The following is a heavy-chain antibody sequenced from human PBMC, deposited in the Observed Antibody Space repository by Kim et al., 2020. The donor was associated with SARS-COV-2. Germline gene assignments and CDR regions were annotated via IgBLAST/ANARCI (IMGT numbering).Heavy chain of an antibody. D-gene: IGHD6-19*01. Sequence: FTFSSHWMHWVRQAPGKGLVWVSRINSDGSTTSYADSVKGRFTISRDNAKNTLYLQMNSLRAEDTAVYYCARRQFSSGWYYFDYWGQGTLV. V-gene: IGHV3-74*01. CDR1: FTFSSHW. CDR3: ARRQFSSGWYYFDY. CDR2: INSDGSTT. J-gene: IGHJ4*02.